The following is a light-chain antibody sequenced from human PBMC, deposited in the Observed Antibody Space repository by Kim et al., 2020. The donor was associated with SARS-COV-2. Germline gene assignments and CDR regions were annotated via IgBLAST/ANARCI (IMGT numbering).Light chain of an antibody. CDR2: DAS. Sequence: EIVLTQSPATLSLSPGERATLSCRASQSVSSYLAWYQQKPGQAPRLLIYDASNRATGIPARFSGSGSGTDFTLTISSLEPEDFAVYYCQQRSNGRSTFGQGTKVEIK. CDR1: QSVSSY. CDR3: QQRSNGRST. J-gene: IGKJ1*01. V-gene: IGKV3-11*01.